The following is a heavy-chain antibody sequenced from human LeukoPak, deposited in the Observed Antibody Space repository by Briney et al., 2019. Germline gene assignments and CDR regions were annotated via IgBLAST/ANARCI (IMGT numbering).Heavy chain of an antibody. CDR2: IKEDGSDA. CDR1: GFTFRSFW. Sequence: GGSLRLSCSASGFTFRSFWMTWVRQAPGKGLELVANIKEDGSDANYVDAVKGRFTISRDNAKDLLYLQMNSVRPEDTAVYYCARDIPYGLSYFDYWGQGTLVTVSS. D-gene: IGHD2-2*02. CDR3: ARDIPYGLSYFDY. J-gene: IGHJ4*02. V-gene: IGHV3-7*04.